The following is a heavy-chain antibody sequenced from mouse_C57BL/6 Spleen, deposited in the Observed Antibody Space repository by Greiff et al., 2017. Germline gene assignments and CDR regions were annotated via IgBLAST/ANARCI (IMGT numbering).Heavy chain of an antibody. Sequence: QVQLKQPGAELVKPGASVKMSCKASDYTFTSYWITWVKQRPGQGLEWIGDIYPGSGSTNYNEKFKSKATLTVDTSSSTAYMQLSSLTSEDSAVYYCARGGYYWAWFAYWGQGTLVTVSA. V-gene: IGHV1-55*01. CDR3: ARGGYYWAWFAY. J-gene: IGHJ3*01. CDR1: DYTFTSYW. CDR2: IYPGSGST. D-gene: IGHD2-1*01.